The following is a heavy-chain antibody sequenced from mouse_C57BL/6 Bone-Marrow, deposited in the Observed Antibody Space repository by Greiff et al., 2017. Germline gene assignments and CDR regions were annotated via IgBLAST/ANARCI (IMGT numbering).Heavy chain of an antibody. D-gene: IGHD1-2*01. CDR3: ARKTTAYYIDY. V-gene: IGHV1-76*01. CDR2: IYPGSGNT. J-gene: IGHJ2*01. CDR1: GFTFTDYY. Sequence: VQLLQSGAELVRPGASVKLSCTASGFTFTDYYINWVKQRPGQGLEWIARIYPGSGNTYYTEKFKGKVTLTAENSTSTAYMQLSSLTSEDSAVYFCARKTTAYYIDYWGQGTTLTVSS.